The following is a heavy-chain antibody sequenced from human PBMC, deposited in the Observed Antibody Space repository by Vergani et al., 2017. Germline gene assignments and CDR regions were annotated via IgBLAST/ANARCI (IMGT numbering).Heavy chain of an antibody. CDR2: ISAYNGNT. CDR1: GGTFSSYA. D-gene: IGHD1-26*01. V-gene: IGHV1-18*01. J-gene: IGHJ4*02. CDR3: ARESGNYRLYYFDY. Sequence: QVQLVQSGAEVKKPGSSVKVSCKASGGTFSSYAISWVRQAPGQGLEWMGWISAYNGNTNYAQKLQGVVTMTTDTSTSTAYMELRSLRSDATAVYYCARESGNYRLYYFDYWGQGTLVTVSS.